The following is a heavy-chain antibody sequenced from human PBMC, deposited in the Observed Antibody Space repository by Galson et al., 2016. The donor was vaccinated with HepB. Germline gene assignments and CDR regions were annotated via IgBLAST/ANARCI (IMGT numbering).Heavy chain of an antibody. CDR1: GGSIRSSSYY. D-gene: IGHD2-2*01. CDR3: ARDSGNCSSTSCFENWFDP. Sequence: TLSLTCSVSGGSIRSSSYYWNWIRQHPGKGLEWIGYIYYSGSTYYNPSLGGRVTMSVDTSKNQFSLKLSSVTAADTAVYYCARDSGNCSSTSCFENWFDPWGQGTLVTVSS. V-gene: IGHV4-31*03. J-gene: IGHJ5*02. CDR2: IYYSGST.